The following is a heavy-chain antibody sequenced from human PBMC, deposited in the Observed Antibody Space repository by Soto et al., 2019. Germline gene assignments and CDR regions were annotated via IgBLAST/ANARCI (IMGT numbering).Heavy chain of an antibody. CDR3: ARGGLEPFDY. Sequence: GGSLRLSCAASGFTLENYLMHWVRPAPGKGLVWVSRINDYGTTINYAESVEGRFILSRDDAKSEVYLQMNNLRAEDSAVYYCARGGLEPFDYWGQGALVTVSS. CDR2: INDYGTTI. CDR1: GFTLENYL. J-gene: IGHJ4*02. D-gene: IGHD1-1*01. V-gene: IGHV3-74*01.